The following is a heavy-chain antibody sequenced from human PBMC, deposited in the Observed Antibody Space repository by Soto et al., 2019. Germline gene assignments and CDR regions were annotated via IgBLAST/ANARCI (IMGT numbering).Heavy chain of an antibody. D-gene: IGHD5-12*01. V-gene: IGHV5-51*01. J-gene: IGHJ4*02. CDR1: GYSFNNYW. CDR3: ARQDGYALYYFDS. CDR2: IYPGDSDT. Sequence: GAARKISCTGSGYSFNNYWIGWVRQMPGKGLEWVGIIYPGDSDTRYSTFFRGQVTISADKSISSAYLQWSSLKASDTAMYYCARQDGYALYYFDSWGQGTLVTVSS.